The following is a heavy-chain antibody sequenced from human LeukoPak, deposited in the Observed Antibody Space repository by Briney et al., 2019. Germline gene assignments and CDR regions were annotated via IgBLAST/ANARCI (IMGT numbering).Heavy chain of an antibody. J-gene: IGHJ6*03. V-gene: IGHV1-69*01. Sequence: SVKVSCKASGGTFSSYAISWVRQAPGQGLEWMGGIIPIFGTANYAQKFQGRVTITADESTSTAYMELSSLRSEDTAVYYCARLYCSSTSCSRGHYYYYYMDVWGKGTTVTVSS. CDR2: IIPIFGTA. CDR3: ARLYCSSTSCSRGHYYYYYMDV. CDR1: GGTFSSYA. D-gene: IGHD2-2*01.